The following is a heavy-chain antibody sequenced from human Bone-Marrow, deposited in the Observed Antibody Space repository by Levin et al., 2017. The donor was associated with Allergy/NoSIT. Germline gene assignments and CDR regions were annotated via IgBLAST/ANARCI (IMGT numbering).Heavy chain of an antibody. CDR2: ISWTSNTI. V-gene: IGHV3-48*01. J-gene: IGHJ4*02. CDR3: ARDNPRNYFDF. Sequence: KGLEWIAYISWTSNTIYYADSLKGRVTISRDNARNSLFLRVNNVRAEDTGIYYCARDNPRNYFDFWGQGTHVTVSS.